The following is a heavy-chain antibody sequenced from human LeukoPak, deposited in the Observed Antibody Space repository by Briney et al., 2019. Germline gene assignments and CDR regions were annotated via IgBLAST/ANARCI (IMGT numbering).Heavy chain of an antibody. CDR1: GFTFRSYA. D-gene: IGHD2-15*01. V-gene: IGHV3-23*01. CDR3: ANELGYCSGGSCADY. CDR2: ISGSGGST. J-gene: IGHJ4*02. Sequence: GGSLRLSCAASGFTFRSYAMSWVRQAPGKGREWVSDISGSGGSTYYADSVKGRFTISRDNSKNTLYLQMNSQRAEDTAVYYCANELGYCSGGSCADYWGQGTLVTVSS.